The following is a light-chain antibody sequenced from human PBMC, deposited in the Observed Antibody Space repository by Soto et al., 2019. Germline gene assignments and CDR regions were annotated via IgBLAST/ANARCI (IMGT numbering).Light chain of an antibody. CDR1: QSLLHSDGKTY. Sequence: DIVMTQTPLSLSVTPGQPASITCKSSQSLLHSDGKTYVYWYLQKPGQSPQVLIYEVSNRFFGVSDRVSGSGSGTDFILKISRVEAEDVGFYYCMQRIEVPWTFGQGTKVDIK. CDR2: EVS. CDR3: MQRIEVPWT. V-gene: IGKV2D-29*02. J-gene: IGKJ1*01.